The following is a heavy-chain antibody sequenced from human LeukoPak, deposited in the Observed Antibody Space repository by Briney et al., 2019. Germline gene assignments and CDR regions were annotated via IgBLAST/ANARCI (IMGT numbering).Heavy chain of an antibody. J-gene: IGHJ3*02. CDR3: ARNRGSGFDI. D-gene: IGHD7-27*01. Sequence: ASVKVSCKASGYTFTSYGISWVRQAPGQGLEWMGWINPNSGGTNYAQKFQGRVTMTRDTSISTAYMELSRLRSDDTAVYYCARNRGSGFDIWGQGTTVTVSS. CDR1: GYTFTSYG. V-gene: IGHV1-2*02. CDR2: INPNSGGT.